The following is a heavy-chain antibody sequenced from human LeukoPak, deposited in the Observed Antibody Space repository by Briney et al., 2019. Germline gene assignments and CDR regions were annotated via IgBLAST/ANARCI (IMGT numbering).Heavy chain of an antibody. V-gene: IGHV4-59*12. D-gene: IGHD3-22*01. CDR3: RASGYYAFDI. Sequence: SETLSLTCTVSGGSISSYYWSWIRQPPGKGLEWIGYIYYSGSTNYNPSLKSRVTISVDTSKNQFSLKLSSVTAADTAVYYCRASGYYAFDIWGQGTMVTVSS. CDR1: GGSISSYY. CDR2: IYYSGST. J-gene: IGHJ3*02.